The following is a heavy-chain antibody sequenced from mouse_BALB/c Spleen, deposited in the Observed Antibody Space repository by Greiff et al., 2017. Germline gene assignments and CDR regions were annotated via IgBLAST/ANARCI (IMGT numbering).Heavy chain of an antibody. J-gene: IGHJ2*01. CDR1: GYSFTGYF. Sequence: EGQLQQSGPELVKPGASVKISCKASGYSFTGYFMNWVMQSHGKSLEWIGRINPYNGDTFYNQKFKGKATLTVDKSSSTAHMELRSLASEDSAVYYCARYYGSSFDYWGQGTTLTVSS. D-gene: IGHD1-1*01. CDR2: INPYNGDT. CDR3: ARYYGSSFDY. V-gene: IGHV1-20*02.